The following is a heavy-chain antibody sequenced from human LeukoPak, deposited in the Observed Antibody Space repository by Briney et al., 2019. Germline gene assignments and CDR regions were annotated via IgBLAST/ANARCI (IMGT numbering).Heavy chain of an antibody. J-gene: IGHJ4*02. CDR3: ARDRDVVVPAAIDGRDGY. CDR1: GGTFSSYA. Sequence: ASVKVSCKASGGTFSSYAISWVRQAPGQGLEWMGWISAYNGNTNYAQKLQGRVTMTTDTSTSTAYMELRSLRSDDTAVYYCARDRDVVVPAAIDGRDGYWGQGTLVTVSS. V-gene: IGHV1-18*01. D-gene: IGHD2-2*02. CDR2: ISAYNGNT.